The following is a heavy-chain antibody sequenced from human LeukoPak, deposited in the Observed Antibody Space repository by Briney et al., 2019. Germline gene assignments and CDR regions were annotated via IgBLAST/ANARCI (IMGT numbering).Heavy chain of an antibody. CDR3: ARDWGVDP. D-gene: IGHD2-8*01. Sequence: GGSLRLSCAVSGFTFSIYTMVWVRQPPGKGLEWVAVTSYDESNKHYTDSVKGRFTISRDNSKNTLYLQMNSLRPEDTAVYYCARDWGVDPWGRETLVTVSS. CDR1: GFTFSIYT. J-gene: IGHJ5*02. CDR2: TSYDESNK. V-gene: IGHV3-30*03.